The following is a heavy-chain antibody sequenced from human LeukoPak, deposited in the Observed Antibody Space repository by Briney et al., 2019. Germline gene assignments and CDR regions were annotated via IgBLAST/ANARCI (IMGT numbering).Heavy chain of an antibody. J-gene: IGHJ4*02. V-gene: IGHV3-23*01. CDR2: ISGSGGST. CDR3: AKVTVYAPYSLDY. Sequence: GGSLRLSCAASGFTFSSYAMSWVRQAPGKGLEWVSAISGSGGSTYYADSVKGRFTISRDNSRNTLYLQMNSLRAEDTAVYYCAKVTVYAPYSLDYWGQGTLVTVSS. CDR1: GFTFSSYA. D-gene: IGHD2-8*01.